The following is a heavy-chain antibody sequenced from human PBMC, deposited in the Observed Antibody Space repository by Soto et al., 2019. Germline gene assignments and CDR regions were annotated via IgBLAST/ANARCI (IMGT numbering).Heavy chain of an antibody. CDR1: GFTFSSYG. V-gene: IGHV3-33*01. D-gene: IGHD3-22*01. CDR2: IWYDGSNK. Sequence: QAGGSLRLSCAASGFTFSSYGMHWVRQAPGKGLEWVAVIWYDGSNKYYADSVKGRFTISRDNSKNTLYLQMNSLRAEDTAVYYCARGNYDSSGYYYPGYWGQGTLVTVSS. J-gene: IGHJ4*02. CDR3: ARGNYDSSGYYYPGY.